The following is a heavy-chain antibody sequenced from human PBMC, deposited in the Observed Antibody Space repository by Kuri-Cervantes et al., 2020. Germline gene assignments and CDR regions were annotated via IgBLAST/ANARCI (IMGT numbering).Heavy chain of an antibody. CDR2: INHSGST. V-gene: IGHV4-34*01. CDR1: GGSFSGYY. Sequence: SQTLSLTCAVYGGSFSGYYWSWIRQPPGKGLEWIGEINHSGSTYYNPSLKSRVTISVDTSKNQFSLKLSSVTAADTAVYYCAREGAYYSTLDVWGQGTTVTVSS. CDR3: AREGAYYSTLDV. J-gene: IGHJ6*02. D-gene: IGHD3-10*01.